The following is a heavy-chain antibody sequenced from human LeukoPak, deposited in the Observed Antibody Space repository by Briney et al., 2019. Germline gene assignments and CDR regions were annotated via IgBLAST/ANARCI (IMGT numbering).Heavy chain of an antibody. CDR3: AIPSLDAFDI. V-gene: IGHV4-34*01. CDR1: GGSFSGYY. Sequence: SETLSLTCAVYGGSFSGYYWSWIRQPPGKGLEWMGEINHSGSTNYNPSLKSRVTISVDTSKNQLSLKLSSVTAADTAVYYCAIPSLDAFDIWGQGTMVTVSS. CDR2: INHSGST. J-gene: IGHJ3*02. D-gene: IGHD6-6*01.